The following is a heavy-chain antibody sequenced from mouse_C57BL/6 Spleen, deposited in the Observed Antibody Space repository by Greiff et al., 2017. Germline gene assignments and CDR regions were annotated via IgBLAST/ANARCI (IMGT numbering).Heavy chain of an antibody. Sequence: VQLQESGAELARPGASVKLSCKASGYTFTSYGISWVKQRTGQGLEWIGEIYPRSGNTYYNEKFKGKATLTADKSSSTAYMELRSLTSEDSAVYFCARYDYDNYAMDYWGQGTSVTVSS. CDR2: IYPRSGNT. V-gene: IGHV1-81*01. J-gene: IGHJ4*01. CDR1: GYTFTSYG. D-gene: IGHD2-4*01. CDR3: ARYDYDNYAMDY.